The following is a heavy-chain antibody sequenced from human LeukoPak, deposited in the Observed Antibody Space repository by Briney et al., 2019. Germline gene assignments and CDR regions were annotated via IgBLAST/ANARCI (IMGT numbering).Heavy chain of an antibody. D-gene: IGHD3-10*01. J-gene: IGHJ4*02. CDR1: GGTFNSYA. CDR3: ARDEYYYDSGSTGYVSSWFFDY. Sequence: GSSVKVSCKASGGTFNSYAISWVRQAPGQGLEWMGRIIPILDVANSAQSFQGRVTITADKSTSTAYMELSSLRSEDTAVYYCARDEYYYDSGSTGYVSSWFFDYWGQGTLVTVSS. V-gene: IGHV1-69*04. CDR2: IIPILDVA.